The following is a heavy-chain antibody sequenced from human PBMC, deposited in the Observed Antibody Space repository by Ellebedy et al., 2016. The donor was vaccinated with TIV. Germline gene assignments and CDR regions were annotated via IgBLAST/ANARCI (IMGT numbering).Heavy chain of an antibody. CDR2: IYFDDSDA. CDR1: GYTFANSW. D-gene: IGHD1-26*01. Sequence: GESLKISXKGSGYTFANSWIAWVRRAPGRGLEWMAVIYFDDSDARYCPSFQGQVTASVDKSLNTAYLEWSSLKASDTAIYYCATLGRRFVLGNWFDPWGQGTLVTVSS. V-gene: IGHV5-51*01. J-gene: IGHJ5*01. CDR3: ATLGRRFVLGNWFDP.